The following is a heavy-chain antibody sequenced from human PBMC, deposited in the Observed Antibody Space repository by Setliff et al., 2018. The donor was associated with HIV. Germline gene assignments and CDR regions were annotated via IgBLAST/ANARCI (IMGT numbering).Heavy chain of an antibody. J-gene: IGHJ4*02. D-gene: IGHD3-10*01. CDR2: IYYSGVT. Sequence: ETLSLTCTVSGDSISSYYWSWIRQPPGKGLEWIGYIYYSGVTNYNPSLKSRVTISLDTSKNQFSLKLTSVTAADTAVYYCARDTSGGYWGQGTLVTVSS. CDR3: ARDTSGGY. CDR1: GDSISSYY. V-gene: IGHV4-59*01.